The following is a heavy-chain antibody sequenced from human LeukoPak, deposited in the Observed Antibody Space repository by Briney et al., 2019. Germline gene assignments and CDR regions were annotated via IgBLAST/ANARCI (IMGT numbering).Heavy chain of an antibody. CDR1: GFTFSSHA. Sequence: PGGPLRLSCAASGFTFSSHAMHWVRQPPGKRLEWGAVIWHDGRNKYYADSVEGRFTISRDNSTDTLFLQLNSLSADDPAVLYCARWGCGSGCHLDYWGQGTLVSVS. CDR2: IWHDGRNK. D-gene: IGHD6-19*01. CDR3: ARWGCGSGCHLDY. V-gene: IGHV3-33*02. J-gene: IGHJ4*02.